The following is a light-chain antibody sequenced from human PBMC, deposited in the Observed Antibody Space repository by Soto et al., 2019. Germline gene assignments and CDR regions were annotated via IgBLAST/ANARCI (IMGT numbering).Light chain of an antibody. CDR3: QQYNNYPLT. CDR2: DVS. V-gene: IGKV1-5*01. CDR1: QSISSW. J-gene: IGKJ4*01. Sequence: DIQMTQSPSTLSASVGDRVTITCRASQSISSWLAWYQQKPGKVPKLMIYDVSSLRSGVPSRFSGSGSGTEFTLTISGLQPDDFATYYCQQYNNYPLTFGGGTKVEIK.